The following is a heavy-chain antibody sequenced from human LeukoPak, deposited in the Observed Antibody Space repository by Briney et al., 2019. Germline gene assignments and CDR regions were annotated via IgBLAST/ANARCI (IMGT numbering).Heavy chain of an antibody. CDR1: GGSISTYF. CDR3: AREVVDYGGELDWFDA. CDR2: VYYSGST. D-gene: IGHD4-23*01. J-gene: IGHJ5*02. Sequence: SETLSLTCTVSGGSISTYFWSWIRQPPGEGLEWIGYVYYSGSTNYNPSLKSRVTISVARSNNKFSLKLTSGTAADTAVYYCAREVVDYGGELDWFDAWGQGTLVSVSS. V-gene: IGHV4-59*01.